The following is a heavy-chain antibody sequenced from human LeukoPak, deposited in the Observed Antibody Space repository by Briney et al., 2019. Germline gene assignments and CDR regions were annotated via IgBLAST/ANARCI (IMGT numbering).Heavy chain of an antibody. D-gene: IGHD3-22*01. J-gene: IGHJ4*02. CDR1: GFTFSSYA. CDR2: INGGGTYT. Sequence: GGSLRLSCAASGFTFSSYAMSWVRQTPGKGLEWVSFINGGGTYTYYADSVKGRVTISRDNAKNSLSLHLNSLRAEDTAVYYCARDFDSSGRIDYWGQGTLVTVSS. V-gene: IGHV3-21*01. CDR3: ARDFDSSGRIDY.